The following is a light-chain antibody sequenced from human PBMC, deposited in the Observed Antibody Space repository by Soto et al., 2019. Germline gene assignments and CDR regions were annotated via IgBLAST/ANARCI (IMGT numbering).Light chain of an antibody. J-gene: IGKJ1*01. V-gene: IGKV1-5*03. CDR2: KTS. CDR3: QQYINYFRT. Sequence: DIQITQSPSTLSASVGDRVTIACRASQSIGVWLAWYQQKPGTAPKLLIYKTSTLDSGVPLRFSGSGSGTEFTLTISSLQPDDFATYYCQQYINYFRTFGQGTKMEIK. CDR1: QSIGVW.